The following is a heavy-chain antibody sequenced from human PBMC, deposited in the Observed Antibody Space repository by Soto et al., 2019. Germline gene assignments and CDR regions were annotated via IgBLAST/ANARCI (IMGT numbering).Heavy chain of an antibody. CDR1: GGSISSGGYY. CDR2: IYYSGST. D-gene: IGHD3-9*01. V-gene: IGHV4-31*03. Sequence: QVQLQESGPGLVKPSQTLSLTCTVSGGSISSGGYYWSWIRQHPGKGLEWIGYIYYSGSTYYNPSLKSRVTISVDTSKNQFSLKLSSVTAADTAVYYCARGGGLRYFDWSPYYYYYMDVWGKGTTVTVSS. J-gene: IGHJ6*03. CDR3: ARGGGLRYFDWSPYYYYYMDV.